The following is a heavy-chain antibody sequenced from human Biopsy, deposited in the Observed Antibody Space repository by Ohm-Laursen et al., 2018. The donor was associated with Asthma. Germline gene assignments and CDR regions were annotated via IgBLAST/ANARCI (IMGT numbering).Heavy chain of an antibody. CDR1: GFTFSSYS. Sequence: SLRLSCAAPGFTFSSYSMNWVRQAPGKGLEWVSSISSSSSYICYADSVKGRFTISRDNAKNSLYLQMNSLRAEDTAVYYCARVDTIFGVVIPIYNYYGMDVWGQGTTVTVSS. V-gene: IGHV3-21*01. CDR2: ISSSSSYI. J-gene: IGHJ6*02. CDR3: ARVDTIFGVVIPIYNYYGMDV. D-gene: IGHD3-3*01.